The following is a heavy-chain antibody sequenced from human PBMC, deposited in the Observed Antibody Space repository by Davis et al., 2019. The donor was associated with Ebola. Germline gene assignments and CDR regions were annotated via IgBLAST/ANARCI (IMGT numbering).Heavy chain of an antibody. D-gene: IGHD1-1*01. Sequence: SVKVSCKTSGGTFTNYAVNWVRQAPGQGLEWMGRIIPVVDTKDYAQKFQGRVTMTEDTSTDTAYMELSSLRSEDTAVYYCATDRWNGKALDYWGQGTLVTVSS. CDR1: GGTFTNYA. V-gene: IGHV1-69*04. J-gene: IGHJ4*02. CDR3: ATDRWNGKALDY. CDR2: IIPVVDTK.